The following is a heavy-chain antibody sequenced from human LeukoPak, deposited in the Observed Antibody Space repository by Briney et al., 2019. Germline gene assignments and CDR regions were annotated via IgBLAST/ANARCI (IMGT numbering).Heavy chain of an antibody. CDR3: AKGGATGTTFNWFDP. CDR2: ISGSGTST. Sequence: GGSLRLSCAASGFTFNTYAMNWVRQAPGKGLEWVSVISGSGTSTYYADSVKGRFTISRDNSKNTLYLQMNSLRAEDTAVYYCAKGGATGTTFNWFDPWGQGTLVTVSP. J-gene: IGHJ5*02. V-gene: IGHV3-23*01. D-gene: IGHD1-1*01. CDR1: GFTFNTYA.